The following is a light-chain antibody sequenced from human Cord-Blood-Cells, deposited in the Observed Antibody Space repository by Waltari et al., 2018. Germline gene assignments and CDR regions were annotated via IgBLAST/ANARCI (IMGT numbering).Light chain of an antibody. J-gene: IGKJ2*01. CDR3: QQSYSTPYT. CDR2: AAS. CDR1: QSISSY. Sequence: DIQMTQSPSSLSASVGDRVTITCRASQSISSYLNWYQQKPGKAPKLPIYAASSLQSGVPSRFSGSGSGIDFTLTISSLQPEDFATYYCQQSYSTPYTFGQGTKLEIK. V-gene: IGKV1-39*01.